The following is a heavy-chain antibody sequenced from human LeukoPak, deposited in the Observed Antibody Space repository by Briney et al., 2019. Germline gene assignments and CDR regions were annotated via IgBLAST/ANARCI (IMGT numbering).Heavy chain of an antibody. D-gene: IGHD3-22*01. CDR3: ARDRALYDSRRGYYYTEDDY. J-gene: IGHJ4*02. Sequence: GGSLRLSCAASGFTFSSYSMNWVRQAPGKGLEWVSSISSSSYIYYADSVKGRFTISRDNAKNSLYLQMNNLRADDTAVYYCARDRALYDSRRGYYYTEDDYWGQGTLVTVSS. CDR2: ISSSSYI. V-gene: IGHV3-21*01. CDR1: GFTFSSYS.